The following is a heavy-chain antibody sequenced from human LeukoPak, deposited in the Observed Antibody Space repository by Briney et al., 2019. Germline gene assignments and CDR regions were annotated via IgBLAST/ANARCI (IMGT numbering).Heavy chain of an antibody. V-gene: IGHV3-74*01. CDR2: IKSDGSST. CDR1: GFTFSSYW. J-gene: IGHJ3*02. D-gene: IGHD3-10*01. CDR3: ARGSPLYGSGTYGLDAFDI. Sequence: TGGSLRLSCAASGFTFSSYWMHWVRQAPGKGLVWVSRIKSDGSSTTYADSVKGRFTISRDNAKNTLYLQMNSLRAEDTAVYYCARGSPLYGSGTYGLDAFDIGGQGTMVTVSS.